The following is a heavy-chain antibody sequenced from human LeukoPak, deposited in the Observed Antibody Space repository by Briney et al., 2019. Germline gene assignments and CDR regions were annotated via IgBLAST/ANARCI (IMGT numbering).Heavy chain of an antibody. CDR3: ARDGGYSGYDHRSGAGAYYYYGMDV. Sequence: KASETLSLTCAVSGGSISSGGYSWSWIRQPPGKGLEWIGYIYHSGGTYYNPSLKSRVTISVDRSKNQFSLKLSSVTAADTAVYYCARDGGYSGYDHRSGAGAYYYYGMDVWGQGTTVTVSS. D-gene: IGHD5-12*01. J-gene: IGHJ6*02. CDR2: IYHSGGT. V-gene: IGHV4-30-2*01. CDR1: GGSISSGGYS.